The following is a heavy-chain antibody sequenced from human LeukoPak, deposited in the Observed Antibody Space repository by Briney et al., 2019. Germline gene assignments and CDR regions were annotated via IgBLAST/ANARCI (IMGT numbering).Heavy chain of an antibody. CDR3: AKWYLYGSGGDY. J-gene: IGHJ4*02. D-gene: IGHD3-10*01. Sequence: GGSLRLSCAASGFIFNNYAMSWVRQAPGKGLEWVSVISNSGDTTYYADSVKGRLTISRDNSKNTLYLQMNSLRAEDTAVYYCAKWYLYGSGGDYWGQGTLVTVSS. CDR1: GFIFNNYA. CDR2: ISNSGDTT. V-gene: IGHV3-23*01.